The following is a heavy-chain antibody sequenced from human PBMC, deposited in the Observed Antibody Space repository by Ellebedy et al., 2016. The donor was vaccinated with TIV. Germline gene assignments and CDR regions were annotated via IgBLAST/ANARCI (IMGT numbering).Heavy chain of an antibody. J-gene: IGHJ3*02. Sequence: MPSETLSLTCTVSGGSISSSSYYWGWIRLPPGKGLEWIGNIYYSGSTYYNPSLQSRVTISVATSKTQFSLLLNSVTAADTSVYYCARFVRSTKAFDIWGQGTMVTVSS. CDR1: GGSISSSSYY. CDR3: ARFVRSTKAFDI. CDR2: IYYSGST. V-gene: IGHV4-39*07. D-gene: IGHD5/OR15-5a*01.